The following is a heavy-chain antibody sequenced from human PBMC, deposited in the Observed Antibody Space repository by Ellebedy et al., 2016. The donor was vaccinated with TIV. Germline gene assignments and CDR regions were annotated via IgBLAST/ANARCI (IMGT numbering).Heavy chain of an antibody. CDR2: ISGSNGDT. CDR1: GFTFSNYA. Sequence: PGGSLRLSCAASGFTFSNYAMSWVRQAPGKGLEWVSAISGSNGDTFYADSVKGRFTISRDNSKTKLYLQMNSLRAEDTDVYYCAKGLTGDRGGWGWYFDLWGRGTLVTVSS. D-gene: IGHD7-27*01. J-gene: IGHJ2*01. CDR3: AKGLTGDRGGWGWYFDL. V-gene: IGHV3-23*01.